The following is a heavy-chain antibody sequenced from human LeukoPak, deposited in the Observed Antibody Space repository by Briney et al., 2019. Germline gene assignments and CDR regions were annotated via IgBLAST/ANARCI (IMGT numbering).Heavy chain of an antibody. J-gene: IGHJ5*02. CDR1: GDSVSFSY. D-gene: IGHD2-15*01. CDR2: VSHTGDS. Sequence: PSETLSLTCAVSGDSVSFSYWSWIRQPPGKGLEWIGYVSHTGDSNCNPSLKRRVTMSLDTSKNQLSLRLTSVTAAGTAVYYCARHPFATPFDRWGRGTLVTVSS. CDR3: ARHPFATPFDR. V-gene: IGHV4-59*08.